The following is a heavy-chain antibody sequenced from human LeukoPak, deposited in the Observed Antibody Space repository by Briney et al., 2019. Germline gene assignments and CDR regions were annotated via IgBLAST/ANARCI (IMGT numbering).Heavy chain of an antibody. J-gene: IGHJ4*02. CDR3: ARGHPYQALKD. V-gene: IGHV4-59*08. Sequence: GSLRLSCAASGFTFSDYYMSWIRQPPGKGLEWIGYIYYSGSTNYNPSLKSRVTISVDTSKNQFSLKLSSVTAADTAVYYCARGHPYQALKDWGQGTLVTVSS. CDR1: GFTFSDYY. CDR2: IYYSGST.